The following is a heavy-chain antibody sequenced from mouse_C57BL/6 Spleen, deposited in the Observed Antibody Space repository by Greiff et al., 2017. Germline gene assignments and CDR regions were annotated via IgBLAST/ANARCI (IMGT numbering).Heavy chain of an antibody. D-gene: IGHD1-1*01. CDR3: ARDTTVVVYRNYFDY. CDR2: INPSTGGT. J-gene: IGHJ2*01. V-gene: IGHV1-42*01. Sequence: EVHLVESGPELVKPGASVKISCKASGYSFTGYYMNWVKQSPEKSLEWIGEINPSTGGTTYNQKFKAKATLTVDKSSSTAYMQLKSLTSEDSAVYYCARDTTVVVYRNYFDYWGQGTTRTVSS. CDR1: GYSFTGYY.